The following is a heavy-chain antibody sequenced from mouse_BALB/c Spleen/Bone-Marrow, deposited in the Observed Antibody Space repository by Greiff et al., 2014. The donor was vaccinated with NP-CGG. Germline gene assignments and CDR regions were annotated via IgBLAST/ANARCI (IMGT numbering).Heavy chain of an antibody. D-gene: IGHD2-1*01. V-gene: IGHV1-37*01. CDR2: INPYNGDT. CDR3: GNYGNAY. CDR1: GYSFTDYF. Sequence: VHVKQSGPELVKPVASVKIPCKASGYSFTDYFMNWVKQSHGKSLEWIGRINPYNGDTFYNQKFKGKATLTVDKSSSTAHMELLSLTSEDSAVYYCGNYGNAYWGQGTLVTVSA. J-gene: IGHJ3*01.